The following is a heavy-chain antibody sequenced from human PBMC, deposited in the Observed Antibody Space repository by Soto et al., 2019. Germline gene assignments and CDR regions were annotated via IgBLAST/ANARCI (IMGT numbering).Heavy chain of an antibody. D-gene: IGHD3-10*01. V-gene: IGHV3-64D*06. J-gene: IGHJ3*02. CDR1: GFTFSTYA. Sequence: GGSLRLSCSASGFTFSTYAMHWVRQAPGKGLEYVSTISSNGGSTYYADSVKGRFTISRDNSKNTLYLQMSSLRAEDTAVYYCVKDSRITMVRGVTHDALDIWGQGTMVTVSS. CDR3: VKDSRITMVRGVTHDALDI. CDR2: ISSNGGST.